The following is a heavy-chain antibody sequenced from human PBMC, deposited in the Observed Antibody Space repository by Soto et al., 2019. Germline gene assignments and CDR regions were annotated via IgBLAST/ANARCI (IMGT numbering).Heavy chain of an antibody. J-gene: IGHJ4*02. D-gene: IGHD3-10*01. Sequence: ASVKVSCKASGGTFSSYAISWVRQAPGQGLEWMGGIIPIFGTANYAQKFQGRVTITADESTNTAYMELSSLRSEDTAVYYCARDARGDEAPMDYWGQGTLVTVSS. CDR2: IIPIFGTA. CDR1: GGTFSSYA. CDR3: ARDARGDEAPMDY. V-gene: IGHV1-69*13.